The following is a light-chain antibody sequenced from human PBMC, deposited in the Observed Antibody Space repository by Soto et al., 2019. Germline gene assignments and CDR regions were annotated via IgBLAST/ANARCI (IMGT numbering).Light chain of an antibody. J-gene: IGLJ3*02. V-gene: IGLV2-8*01. CDR3: TSYVGNDIWV. CDR2: EVT. Sequence: QSALTQPPSASGSPGQSVTISCTGTSSDVGAYKYVSWYQQYPGKAPKLMIYEVTKRPSGVPDRFSGSKSGNTASLTVSGLQAEDEPDYYCTSYVGNDIWVFGGGTKVTGL. CDR1: SSDVGAYKY.